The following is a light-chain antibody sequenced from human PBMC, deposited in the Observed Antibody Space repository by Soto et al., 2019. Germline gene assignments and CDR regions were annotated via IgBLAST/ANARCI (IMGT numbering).Light chain of an antibody. V-gene: IGKV1-9*01. CDR3: QQLNSFPIP. CDR2: GAS. J-gene: IGKJ3*01. CDR1: RGIANS. Sequence: IQLTQSPSSLSASVGEGVPISCRAGRGIANSLAWYQQKPGKAPKLLIYGASTLQSGVPSRFSGSGSGTDFTLTISSLQPEDFATYYCQQLNSFPIPFGPGTKVDIK.